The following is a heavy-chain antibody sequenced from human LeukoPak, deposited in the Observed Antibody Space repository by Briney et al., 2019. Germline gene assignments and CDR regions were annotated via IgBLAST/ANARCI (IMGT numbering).Heavy chain of an antibody. CDR2: ISGSGGST. CDR3: AKGTPNYYDTSGNYFDY. D-gene: IGHD3-22*01. CDR1: GFTFSSYA. J-gene: IGHJ4*02. V-gene: IGHV3-23*01. Sequence: GGSLRLSCAASGFTFSSYAMSWVRQAPGKGLEWVSAISGSGGSTYYADPVKGRFTISRDNSKNTLYLQMNSLRAEDTAVYYCAKGTPNYYDTSGNYFDYWGQGTLVTVSS.